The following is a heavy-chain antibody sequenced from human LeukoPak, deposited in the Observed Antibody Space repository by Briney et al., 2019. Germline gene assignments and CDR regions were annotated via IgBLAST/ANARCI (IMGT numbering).Heavy chain of an antibody. D-gene: IGHD1-26*01. CDR1: GFSLTTGGVG. CDR3: AHRLYSGSFRGCNFDY. Sequence: VSGPTLVKPTQALTLTCTFSGFSLTTGGVGVGWIRQPPGKALEWLAIVYWNDEKRYNPSLKNRLTITKDTSKNQVVLTMTNTDPVDTGTYYCAHRLYSGSFRGCNFDYWGQGTLVTVSS. V-gene: IGHV2-5*01. J-gene: IGHJ4*02. CDR2: VYWNDEK.